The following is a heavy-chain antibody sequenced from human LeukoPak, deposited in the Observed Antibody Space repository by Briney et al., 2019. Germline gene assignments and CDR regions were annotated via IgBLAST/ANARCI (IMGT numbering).Heavy chain of an antibody. CDR1: GFSFSSYA. V-gene: IGHV3-23*01. D-gene: IGHD3-10*01. J-gene: IGHJ4*02. CDR3: AKAPTYYHGSGSYSVLDY. CDR2: ISGSGGST. Sequence: GGSLRLSCAASGFSFSSYAMSWVRQAPGKGLEWVSAISGSGGSTHYADSVKGRFTISRDNSKNTLYLQMNSLRAEDTAVYYCAKAPTYYHGSGSYSVLDYWGQGTLVTVSS.